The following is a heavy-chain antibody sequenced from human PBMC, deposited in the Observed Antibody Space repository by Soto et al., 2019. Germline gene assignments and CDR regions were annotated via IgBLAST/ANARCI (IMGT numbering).Heavy chain of an antibody. V-gene: IGHV3-33*01. J-gene: IGHJ4*02. CDR3: AREDDRAAGTVFDY. D-gene: IGHD6-13*01. CDR2: IWYDGSNK. CDR1: GFTFSSYG. Sequence: GGSLRLSCAASGFTFSSYGMHWVRQAPGKGLEWVAVIWYDGSNKYYADSVKGRFTISRDNSKNTLYLQMNSLRAEDTAVYYCAREDDRAAGTVFDYWGQGTLVTVSS.